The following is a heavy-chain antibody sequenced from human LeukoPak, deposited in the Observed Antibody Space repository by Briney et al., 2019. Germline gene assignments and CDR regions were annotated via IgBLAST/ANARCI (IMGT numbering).Heavy chain of an antibody. D-gene: IGHD3-22*01. CDR2: ISGSGGST. CDR1: GFTLSSYA. CDR3: AKGGIYYYDISGYFFDQ. V-gene: IGHV3-23*01. Sequence: SGGSLRLSCAASGFTLSSYAMSWVRQAPGKGLKWVSGISGSGGSTHYTDSVKGRFTISRDSSKNTVYLQMNSLRAEDTAIYYCAKGGIYYYDISGYFFDQWGQGTLVTVSS. J-gene: IGHJ4*02.